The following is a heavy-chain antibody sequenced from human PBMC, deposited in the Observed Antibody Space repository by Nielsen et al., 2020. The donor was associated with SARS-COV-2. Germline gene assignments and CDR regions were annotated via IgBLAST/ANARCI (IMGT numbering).Heavy chain of an antibody. Sequence: VRQMPGKGLEWVSAISGSGGSTYYADSVKGRFTISRDNSKNTLYLQMNSLRAEDTAVYYCAKGPPNYYGSGSYYFDWFDPWGQGTLVTVSS. CDR2: ISGSGGST. J-gene: IGHJ5*02. V-gene: IGHV3-23*01. D-gene: IGHD3-10*01. CDR3: AKGPPNYYGSGSYYFDWFDP.